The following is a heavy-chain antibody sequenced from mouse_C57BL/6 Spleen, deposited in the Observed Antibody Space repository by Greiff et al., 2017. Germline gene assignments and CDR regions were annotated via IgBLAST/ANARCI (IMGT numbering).Heavy chain of an antibody. CDR3: ARSGGSSSMDY. D-gene: IGHD1-1*01. Sequence: QVQLQQSGAELVRPGASVKLSCQASGYTFTDYYINWVKQRPGQGLEWIARIYPGSGNTYYNEKFKGKATLTAEKSSSTAYMQLSSLTSEDSAVYFCARSGGSSSMDYWGQGTSVTVSS. J-gene: IGHJ4*01. V-gene: IGHV1-76*01. CDR1: GYTFTDYY. CDR2: IYPGSGNT.